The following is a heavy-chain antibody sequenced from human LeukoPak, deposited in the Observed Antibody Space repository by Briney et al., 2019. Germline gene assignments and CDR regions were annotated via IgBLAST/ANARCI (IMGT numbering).Heavy chain of an antibody. CDR1: GFTFNNYA. CDR2: ISGSGGST. CDR3: AKDSVPYYYGSGSYPDY. V-gene: IGHV3-23*01. Sequence: GGSLRLSCAASGFTFNNYAMSWVRQAPGKGLEWVSGISGSGGSTYYADSVKGRFTISRDNSKNTLYLQMNSLTAEDTAVYYCAKDSVPYYYGSGSYPDYWGQGTLVTVSS. D-gene: IGHD3-10*01. J-gene: IGHJ4*02.